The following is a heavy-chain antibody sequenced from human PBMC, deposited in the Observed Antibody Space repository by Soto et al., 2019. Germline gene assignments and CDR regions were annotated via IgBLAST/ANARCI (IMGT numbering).Heavy chain of an antibody. Sequence: QVQLVQSGAEVKKPGSSVRVSCKASGGTFHSFAFSWVRQAPGHGLEWIGGITPLFGTADYAEKFQGRVMITADESSSTVYMEVSSLKSDDTAVYYCVKDTDHVYDFWGQGTLLTVSS. CDR2: ITPLFGTA. CDR1: GGTFHSFA. CDR3: VKDTDHVYDF. D-gene: IGHD3-16*01. J-gene: IGHJ4*02. V-gene: IGHV1-69*01.